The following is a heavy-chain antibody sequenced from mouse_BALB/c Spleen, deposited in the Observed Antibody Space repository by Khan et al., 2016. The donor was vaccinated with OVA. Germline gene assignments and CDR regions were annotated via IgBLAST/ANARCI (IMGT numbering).Heavy chain of an antibody. Sequence: EVELVESGGGLVKHGGSLKLSCAASGFTFSNYAMSWVRQSPEKRLEWVASIGSGDSTYYLDSVKGRFTISRDNARNILYLQMSSLRSEDTAMYYCARDYWFAYWGQGTLGTVSA. CDR2: IGSGDST. CDR1: GFTFSNYA. V-gene: IGHV5-6-5*01. J-gene: IGHJ3*01. CDR3: ARDYWFAY.